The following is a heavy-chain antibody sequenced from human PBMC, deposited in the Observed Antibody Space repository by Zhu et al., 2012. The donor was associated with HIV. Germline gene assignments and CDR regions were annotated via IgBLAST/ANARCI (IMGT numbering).Heavy chain of an antibody. CDR3: ARIQGSSTIINS. CDR1: GGSIDSDSHY. D-gene: IGHD5/OR15-5a*01. Sequence: QVQLQESGPGLVRPSETLSLSCTVSGGSIDSDSHYWGWIRQPPGKALEWIGNVYSRGTTHFNPALKGRVSLTVDTSNNQFSLQVTSVIAADTAIYYCARIQGSSTIINSWGLGTLVIVSS. CDR2: VYSRGTT. J-gene: IGHJ4*02. V-gene: IGHV4-39*07.